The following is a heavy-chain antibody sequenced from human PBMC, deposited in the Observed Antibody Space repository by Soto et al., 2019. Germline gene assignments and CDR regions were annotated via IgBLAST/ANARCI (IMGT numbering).Heavy chain of an antibody. Sequence: SETLSLTCTVSGGSISSSSYYWGWIRQPPGKGLEWIGSIYYSGSTYYNPSLKSRVTISVDTSKNQFSLKLSSVTAADTAVYYCARYNWNYGGAFDIWGQGTMVTVSS. D-gene: IGHD1-7*01. CDR2: IYYSGST. CDR1: GGSISSSSYY. J-gene: IGHJ3*02. CDR3: ARYNWNYGGAFDI. V-gene: IGHV4-39*01.